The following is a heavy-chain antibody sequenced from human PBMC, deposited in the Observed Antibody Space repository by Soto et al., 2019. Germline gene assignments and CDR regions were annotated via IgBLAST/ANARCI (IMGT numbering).Heavy chain of an antibody. CDR3: ARGAYSYGYFHGNWFDP. CDR1: GGSVRSSRYY. CDR2: IYVSGST. V-gene: IGHV4-39*01. D-gene: IGHD5-18*01. J-gene: IGHJ5*02. Sequence: SETLSLTCTVSGGSVRSSRYYWGWIRQAPGKGLEWIGSIYVSGSTNYNPSLKSRVTISVDTSKNQFSLKLSSVTAADTAVYYCARGAYSYGYFHGNWFDPWGQGTLVTVSS.